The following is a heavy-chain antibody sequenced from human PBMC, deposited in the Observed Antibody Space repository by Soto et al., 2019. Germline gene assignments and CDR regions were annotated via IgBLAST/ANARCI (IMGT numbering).Heavy chain of an antibody. J-gene: IGHJ4*02. D-gene: IGHD3-22*01. V-gene: IGHV3-53*01. CDR3: ASHPRDSSGYWYYFDY. Sequence: GGSLRLSCAASGFTVSSNYMSWVRQAPGKGLKWVSVIYSGGITKYADSVKGRFTVSRNNARNTVYLQMNSLRVEDTAVYYCASHPRDSSGYWYYFDYWGQGTLVTVSS. CDR1: GFTVSSNY. CDR2: IYSGGIT.